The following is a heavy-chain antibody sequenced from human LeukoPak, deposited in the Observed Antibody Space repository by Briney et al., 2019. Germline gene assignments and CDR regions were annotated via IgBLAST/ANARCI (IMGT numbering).Heavy chain of an antibody. V-gene: IGHV4-34*01. CDR2: INHSGST. J-gene: IGHJ4*01. CDR1: GGSFSGYY. Sequence: PSETLSLTCAVYGGSFSGYYRSWIRRPPGKGLEWIGEINHSGSTNYNPSLKSRVTISVDTSKNQFSLKLSSVTAADTAVYYCARGRGSGWYLHWGHGALVTVSS. D-gene: IGHD6-19*01. CDR3: ARGRGSGWYLH.